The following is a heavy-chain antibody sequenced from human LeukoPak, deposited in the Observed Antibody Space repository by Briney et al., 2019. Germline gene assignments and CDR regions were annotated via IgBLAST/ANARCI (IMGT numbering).Heavy chain of an antibody. D-gene: IGHD3-22*01. CDR1: GYTFTGYY. J-gene: IGHJ4*02. CDR3: ARDGDSYYYDSSDYPAIDY. Sequence: VKVSCKASGYTFTGYYMHWVRQAPGQGLEWMGWINPNSGGTNYAQKFQGRVTMTRDTSISTAYMELSRLRSDDAAVYYCARDGDSYYYDSSDYPAIDYWGQGTLVTVSS. CDR2: INPNSGGT. V-gene: IGHV1-2*02.